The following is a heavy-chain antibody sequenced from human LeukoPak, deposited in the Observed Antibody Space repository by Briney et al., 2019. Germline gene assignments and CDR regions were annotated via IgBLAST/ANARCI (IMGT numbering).Heavy chain of an antibody. Sequence: ASVKVSCKASGYTFTSYGISWVRQAPGQGLEGMGWISDYNGNTNYAQKLQGRVTMTTDTSTSTAYMALRSLRSDDTAVYYCARTKGGAAAGTTNWFDPWGQGTLVTVSS. D-gene: IGHD6-13*01. CDR1: GYTFTSYG. CDR2: ISDYNGNT. V-gene: IGHV1-18*01. CDR3: ARTKGGAAAGTTNWFDP. J-gene: IGHJ5*02.